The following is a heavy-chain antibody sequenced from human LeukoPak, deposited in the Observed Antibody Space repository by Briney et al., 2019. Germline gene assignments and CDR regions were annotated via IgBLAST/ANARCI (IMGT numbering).Heavy chain of an antibody. V-gene: IGHV3-30*04. J-gene: IGHJ3*02. CDR2: ISYDGSNK. CDR3: ARDLQNDIVVVIPYRRGRISYVFDI. D-gene: IGHD3-22*01. CDR1: GFTFSSYA. Sequence: PGRSLRLSCAASGFTFSSYAMHWVRQAPGKGLEWVAVISYDGSNKYYADSVKGRFTISRDNSKNTLYLQMNSLRAEDTAVYYCARDLQNDIVVVIPYRRGRISYVFDIWGQGTMVTV.